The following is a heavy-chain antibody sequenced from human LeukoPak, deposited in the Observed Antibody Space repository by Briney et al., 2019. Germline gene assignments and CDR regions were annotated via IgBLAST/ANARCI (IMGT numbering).Heavy chain of an antibody. Sequence: SVKVSCKASGGTFSSYAISWVRQAPGQGLEWMGGIIPIFGTANYAQEFQGRVTITTDESTSTAYMELSSLRSEDTAVYYCARDIVVVPAAIKSKGAFDIWGQGTMVTVSS. J-gene: IGHJ3*02. CDR3: ARDIVVVPAAIKSKGAFDI. D-gene: IGHD2-2*02. CDR1: GGTFSSYA. CDR2: IIPIFGTA. V-gene: IGHV1-69*05.